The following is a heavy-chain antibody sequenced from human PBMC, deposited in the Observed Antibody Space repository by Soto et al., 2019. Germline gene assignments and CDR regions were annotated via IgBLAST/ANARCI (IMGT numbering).Heavy chain of an antibody. D-gene: IGHD3-16*02. CDR3: ATGFDVWGSYRYRRREFDY. CDR1: GYTLTELS. J-gene: IGHJ4*02. Sequence: QVQLVQSGAEVKKPGASVKVSCKVSGYTLTELSMHWVRQAPGKGLEWMGGFDPEDGETIYAQKFQGRVTMTEDTSTDTAYMELSSLRSEDTAVYYCATGFDVWGSYRYRRREFDYWGQGTLVTVSS. V-gene: IGHV1-24*01. CDR2: FDPEDGET.